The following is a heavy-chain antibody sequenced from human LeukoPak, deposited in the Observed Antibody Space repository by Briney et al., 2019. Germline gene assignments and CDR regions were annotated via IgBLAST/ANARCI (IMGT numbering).Heavy chain of an antibody. J-gene: IGHJ4*02. CDR1: GFSFSSYG. CDR3: ARDGTVVTLDY. CDR2: ISSGGSLI. V-gene: IGHV3-48*02. Sequence: GGSLRLSCAASGFSFSSYGMKWVRQAPGKGLEWVSYISSGGSLIQYADSVKGRFTISRDNARSSLYLQMNSLRDDDTALYFCARDGTVVTLDYWGQGTLVTVSS. D-gene: IGHD4-23*01.